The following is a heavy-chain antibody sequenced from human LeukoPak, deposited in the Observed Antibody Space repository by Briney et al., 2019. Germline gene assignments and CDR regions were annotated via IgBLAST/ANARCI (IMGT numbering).Heavy chain of an antibody. D-gene: IGHD3-9*01. J-gene: IGHJ4*02. CDR1: GGSISSYY. V-gene: IGHV4-59*01. Sequence: PSETLSLTCTVSGGSISSYYWSWIRQPPGKGLEWIGYIYYSGSTNYNPSLKSRVTISVDTSKNQFSLKLSSVTAADTAVYYCARDSYFDWIIDYWGQGTLVTVSS. CDR2: IYYSGST. CDR3: ARDSYFDWIIDY.